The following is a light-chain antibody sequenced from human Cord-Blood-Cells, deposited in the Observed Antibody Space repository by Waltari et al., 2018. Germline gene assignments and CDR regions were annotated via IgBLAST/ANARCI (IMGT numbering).Light chain of an antibody. CDR1: QSVSSSY. V-gene: IGKV3-20*01. CDR3: QQYGSSPYT. Sequence: EIVLTQSPGTLSLSPGERATLSCRASQSVSSSYLAWYQQKPGQAPRLLIYWASSRATGIPDRFSGRGSGTDFTLTISRLEPEDFAVYYCQQYGSSPYTFGQGTKLEIK. J-gene: IGKJ2*01. CDR2: WAS.